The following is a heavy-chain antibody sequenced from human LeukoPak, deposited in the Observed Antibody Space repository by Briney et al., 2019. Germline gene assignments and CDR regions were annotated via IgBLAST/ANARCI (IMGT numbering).Heavy chain of an antibody. CDR2: ISGSGGST. CDR1: GFTFSSYA. Sequence: PGGSLRLSCAASGFTFSSYAMSWVRQAPGKGLEWVSGISGSGGSTYYADSVKGRFTISRDNSKNRRYLQMSSLRAEDTAVYYCARVEVNYFFDYWGQGTLVTVSS. CDR3: ARVEVNYFFDY. V-gene: IGHV3-23*01. J-gene: IGHJ4*02. D-gene: IGHD1-20*01.